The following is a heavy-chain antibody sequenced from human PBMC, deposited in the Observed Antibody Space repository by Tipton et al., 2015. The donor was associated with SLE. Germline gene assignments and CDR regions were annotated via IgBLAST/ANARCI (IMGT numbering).Heavy chain of an antibody. Sequence: TLSLTCAVSGYSISSGYYWGWIRQPPGKGLEWIGYIYYSGSTNYNPSLKSRVTISVDTSKNQFSLKLSSVTAADTAVYYCARFRAITMVRGVISWYFDLWGRGTLVTVSS. J-gene: IGHJ2*01. V-gene: IGHV4-61*01. D-gene: IGHD3-10*01. CDR3: ARFRAITMVRGVISWYFDL. CDR2: IYYSGST. CDR1: GYSISSGYY.